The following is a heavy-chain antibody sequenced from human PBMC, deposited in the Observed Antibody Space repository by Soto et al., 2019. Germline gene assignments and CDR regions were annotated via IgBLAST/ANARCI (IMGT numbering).Heavy chain of an antibody. CDR1: GGSISSYY. D-gene: IGHD6-19*01. CDR2: IYHSGST. V-gene: IGHV4-4*02. J-gene: IGHJ4*02. CDR3: ARGPGWLGHRSYYFDY. Sequence: SETLSLTCTVSGGSISSYYWSWVRQPPGKGLEWIGEIYHSGSTNYNPSLKSRVTISVDKSKNQFSLKLSSVTAADTAVYYCARGPGWLGHRSYYFDYWGQGTLVTVSS.